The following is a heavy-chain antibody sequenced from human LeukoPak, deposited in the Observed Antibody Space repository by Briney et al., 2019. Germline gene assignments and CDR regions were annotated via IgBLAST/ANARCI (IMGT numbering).Heavy chain of an antibody. J-gene: IGHJ4*02. CDR3: ARIGYSSSSFDY. V-gene: IGHV3-7*01. Sequence: GGSLRLSCAASGFSFINYWMSWVRQAPGKGLEWVANVNQDGSEIDYVDSLKGRFTFSRDNAKKSLYLQINSLRAEDTAVYYCARIGYSSSSFDYWGQGTQVTVSS. CDR2: VNQDGSEI. D-gene: IGHD6-13*01. CDR1: GFSFINYW.